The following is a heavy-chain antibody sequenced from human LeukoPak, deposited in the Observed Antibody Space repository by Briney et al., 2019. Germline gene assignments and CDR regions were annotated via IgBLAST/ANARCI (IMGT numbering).Heavy chain of an antibody. V-gene: IGHV4-61*02. D-gene: IGHD6-19*01. CDR1: GGSISSSSYY. J-gene: IGHJ4*02. CDR2: IYTSGST. CDR3: AREYAVAGSDY. Sequence: SETLSLTCTVSGGSISSSSYYWGWIRQPAGKGLEWIGRIYTSGSTNYNPSLKSRVTMSVDTSKNQFSLKLSSVTAADTAVYYCAREYAVAGSDYWGQGTLVTVFS.